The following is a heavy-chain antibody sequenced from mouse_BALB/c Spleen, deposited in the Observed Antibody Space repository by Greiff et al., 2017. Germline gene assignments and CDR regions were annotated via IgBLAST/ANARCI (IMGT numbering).Heavy chain of an antibody. Sequence: VQLQQSGAELVKPGASVKLSCTASGFNITDTYMHWVKQRPEQGLEWIGRIDPANGNTNYDPKFQGKATITADTSSYTTYLQLSSLTSADSAVEDCSRTYGNYDCYFDVWGAGTTVTVSS. CDR2: IDPANGNT. D-gene: IGHD2-10*02. CDR1: GFNITDTY. CDR3: SRTYGNYDCYFDV. J-gene: IGHJ1*01. V-gene: IGHV14-3*02.